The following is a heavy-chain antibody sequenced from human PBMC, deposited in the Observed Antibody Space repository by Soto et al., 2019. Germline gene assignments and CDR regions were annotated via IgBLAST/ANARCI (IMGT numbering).Heavy chain of an antibody. V-gene: IGHV1-18*01. Sequence: ICLKQQSPGQGLEWMGWISAYNGNTNYAQKLQGRVTMTTDTSTSTAYMELRSLRSDDTAVYYCAGDEGIAVVCNVFDSWG. CDR2: ISAYNGNT. J-gene: IGHJ4*01. CDR3: AGDEGIAVVCNVFDS. D-gene: IGHD6-19*01.